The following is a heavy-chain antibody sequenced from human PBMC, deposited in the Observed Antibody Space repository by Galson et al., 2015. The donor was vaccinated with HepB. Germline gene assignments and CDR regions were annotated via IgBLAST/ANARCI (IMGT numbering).Heavy chain of an antibody. CDR1: GFRFNDYA. V-gene: IGHV3-23*01. CDR2: ISGDGDSN. D-gene: IGHD3-3*01. Sequence: SLRLSCAASGFRFNDYALSWVRQAPGKGLEWVSSISGDGDSNHFADAVSGRFSISRDRSQDKLILQMNSLRGEYTAIYYCAKFDGGVFWEAFDVWGQGTRVTVSS. J-gene: IGHJ3*01. CDR3: AKFDGGVFWEAFDV.